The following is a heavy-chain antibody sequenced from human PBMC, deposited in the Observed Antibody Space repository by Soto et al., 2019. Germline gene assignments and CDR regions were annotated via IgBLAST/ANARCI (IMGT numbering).Heavy chain of an antibody. CDR1: GFTFSNAW. CDR2: IKSKTDGGTT. Sequence: GVSLRLSFAASGFTFSNAWMNWFRQAPGKGLEWVGRIKSKTDGGTTDYAAPVKGRFTISRDDSKNTLYLQMNSLKTEDTAVYYCTALYDDYVWGSCQHDAFDIWGQGTMVTVSS. CDR3: TALYDDYVWGSCQHDAFDI. D-gene: IGHD3-16*01. J-gene: IGHJ3*02. V-gene: IGHV3-15*07.